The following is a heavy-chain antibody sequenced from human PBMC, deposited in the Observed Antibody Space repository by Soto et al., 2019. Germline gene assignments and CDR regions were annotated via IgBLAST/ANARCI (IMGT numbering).Heavy chain of an antibody. D-gene: IGHD2-15*01. CDR3: ARELGYCSGGSCDNDAFDI. Sequence: GGSLRLSCAASGFTFSSYSMNWVRQAPGKGLEWVSSISSSSSYIYYADSVKGRFTISRDNAKNSLYLQMNSLRAEDTAVYYCARELGYCSGGSCDNDAFDIWGQGTMVTVSS. CDR1: GFTFSSYS. CDR2: ISSSSSYI. V-gene: IGHV3-21*01. J-gene: IGHJ3*02.